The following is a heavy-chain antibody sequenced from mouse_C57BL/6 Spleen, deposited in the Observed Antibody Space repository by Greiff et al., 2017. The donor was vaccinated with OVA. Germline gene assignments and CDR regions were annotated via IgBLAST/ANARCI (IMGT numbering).Heavy chain of an antibody. Sequence: QVQLQQPGAELVRPGSSVKLSCKASGYTFTSYWMHWVKQRPIQGLEWIGNIDPSDSETHYNQKFKDKATLTVDKSSSTAYMQLSSLTSEDPAVYYGTRGGGQLRLPDYAMDYWGQGTSVTVSS. CDR2: IDPSDSET. J-gene: IGHJ4*01. CDR1: GYTFTSYW. D-gene: IGHD3-2*02. V-gene: IGHV1-52*01. CDR3: TRGGGQLRLPDYAMDY.